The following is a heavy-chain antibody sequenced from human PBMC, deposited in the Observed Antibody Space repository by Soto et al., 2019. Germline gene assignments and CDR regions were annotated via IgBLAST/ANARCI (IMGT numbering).Heavy chain of an antibody. Sequence: QVQLVESGGGVVQPGRSLRLSCAASGFTFSSYAMHWVRQAPGKGLEWVAVFSYDGFNKYYANSVKGRFTISRDNSKNTLYLQMNSLRADDTALYYCARGKTGLDVWGRGTTVTVSS. V-gene: IGHV3-30-3*01. CDR2: FSYDGFNK. J-gene: IGHJ6*02. CDR1: GFTFSSYA. CDR3: ARGKTGLDV.